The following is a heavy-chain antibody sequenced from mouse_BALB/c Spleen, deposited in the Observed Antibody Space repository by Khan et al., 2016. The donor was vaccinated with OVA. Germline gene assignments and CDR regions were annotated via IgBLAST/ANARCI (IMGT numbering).Heavy chain of an antibody. Sequence: QLQQSGPELVKPGASVKMSCKASGYTFTCYVIHWVRQKPGQGLEWIGYIYPYNDDTKYNEKFKGKATLTSDKSSSTAYMELSSLTSEDSAVYFCATQGSTYTWFAYWGQGTLVTVSA. V-gene: IGHV1S136*01. CDR1: GYTFTCYV. D-gene: IGHD1-1*01. CDR3: ATQGSTYTWFAY. CDR2: IYPYNDDT. J-gene: IGHJ3*01.